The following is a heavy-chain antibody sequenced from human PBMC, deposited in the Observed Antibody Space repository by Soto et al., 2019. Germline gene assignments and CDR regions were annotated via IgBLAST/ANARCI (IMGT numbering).Heavy chain of an antibody. J-gene: IGHJ4*02. V-gene: IGHV3-30*03. CDR3: ARDHDYVISGYYSHFDN. CDR1: GFTFRSYG. CDR2: ISFDERSN. D-gene: IGHD3-22*01. Sequence: QLQLVESGGGVVQTGGSLRLSCSASGFTFRSYGMNWVRQAPGKGLDWVALISFDERSNHYVDSVKGRVTISSDTSQDTLYLQMNSLRPEDTALYYSARDHDYVISGYYSHFDNWGQGTLVTVSS.